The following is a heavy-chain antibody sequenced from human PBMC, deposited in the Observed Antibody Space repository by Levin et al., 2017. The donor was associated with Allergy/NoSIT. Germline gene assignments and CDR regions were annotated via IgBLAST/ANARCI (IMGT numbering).Heavy chain of an antibody. CDR3: ARASVYGDYVKYFDY. CDR2: INSDGSST. D-gene: IGHD4-17*01. V-gene: IGHV3-74*01. Sequence: GESLKISCAASGFTFSSYWMHWVRQAPGKGLVWVSRINSDGSSTSYADSVKGRFTISRDNAKNTLYLQMNSLRAEDTAVYYCARASVYGDYVKYFDYWGQGTLVTVSS. J-gene: IGHJ4*02. CDR1: GFTFSSYW.